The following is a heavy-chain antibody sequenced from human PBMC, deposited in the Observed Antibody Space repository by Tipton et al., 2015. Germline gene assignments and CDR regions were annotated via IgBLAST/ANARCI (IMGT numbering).Heavy chain of an antibody. CDR1: GFRFNDYA. D-gene: IGHD3-22*01. V-gene: IGHV3-21*01. CDR2: ISSSGRYI. J-gene: IGHJ4*02. Sequence: SLRLSCAASGFRFNDYAMNWVRQAPGKGLEWVSSISSSGRYIYYADSVKGRFTVSRDSAKSSLYLQMNSLRADDTASYYCVKDGYYYDSGGYSPLDYWGQGTLVTVSS. CDR3: VKDGYYYDSGGYSPLDY.